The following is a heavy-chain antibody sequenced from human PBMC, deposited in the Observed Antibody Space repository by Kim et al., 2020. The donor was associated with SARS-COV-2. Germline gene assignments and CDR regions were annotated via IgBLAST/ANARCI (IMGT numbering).Heavy chain of an antibody. V-gene: IGHV1-2*02. D-gene: IGHD2-15*01. CDR3: ARDNCSGGSYYSWWFDP. Sequence: KFQGRVTMTRDTSISTAYMELSRLRSDDTAVYYCARDNCSGGSYYSWWFDPWGQGTLVTVSS. J-gene: IGHJ5*02.